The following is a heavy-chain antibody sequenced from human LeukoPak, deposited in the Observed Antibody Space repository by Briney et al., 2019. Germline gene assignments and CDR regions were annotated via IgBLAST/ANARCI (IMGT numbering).Heavy chain of an antibody. CDR2: FDPEDGET. CDR3: ATGPNTAMVSYYFDY. CDR1: GYTLTELS. V-gene: IGHV1-24*01. Sequence: ASVKVSCTVSGYTLTELSMHWVRQAPGKGLEWMGGFDPEDGETIYAQKFQGRVTMTEDTSTDTAYMELSSLRSEDTAVYYCATGPNTAMVSYYFDYWGQGTLVTVSS. D-gene: IGHD5-18*01. J-gene: IGHJ4*02.